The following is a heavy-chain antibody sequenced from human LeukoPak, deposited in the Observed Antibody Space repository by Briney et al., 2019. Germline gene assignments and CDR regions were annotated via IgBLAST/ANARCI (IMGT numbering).Heavy chain of an antibody. CDR2: IWYDGSIK. V-gene: IGHV3-33*06. CDR1: GFTFSSYA. CDR3: VKGFNWYFDL. J-gene: IGHJ2*01. Sequence: GGSLRLSCAASGFTFSSYAMSWVRQAPGKGLEWVAVIWYDGSIKYYADSVKGRFTISRDNSRNTVYLQMNSLRVEDTAVYYCVKGFNWYFDLWGRGTLVTVSS.